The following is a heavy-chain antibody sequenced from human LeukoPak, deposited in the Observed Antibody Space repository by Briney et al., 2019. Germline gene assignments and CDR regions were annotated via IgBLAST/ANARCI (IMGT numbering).Heavy chain of an antibody. Sequence: SETLSLTCTVSGGSISSYYWSWIRQPPGKGLEWIGYIYYSGSTNYNPSLKSRVTISVDTSKNQFSLKLSSVTAADTAVYYCARGPGQWLELYFDYWGQGTLVTVSS. CDR2: IYYSGST. D-gene: IGHD6-19*01. V-gene: IGHV4-59*01. CDR1: GGSISSYY. J-gene: IGHJ4*02. CDR3: ARGPGQWLELYFDY.